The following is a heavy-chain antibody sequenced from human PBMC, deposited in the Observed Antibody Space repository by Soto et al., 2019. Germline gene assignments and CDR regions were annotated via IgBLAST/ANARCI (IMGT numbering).Heavy chain of an antibody. Sequence: ALRLSCVASGITFDDYAMHWVRQAPGKGLEWVSGISWNSGSIGYADSVKGRFTISRDNAKNSLYLQMNSLRAEDTSLYYCAKAIAAAGTVYYYGMDVWGQGTTVTVSS. J-gene: IGHJ6*02. V-gene: IGHV3-9*01. CDR1: GITFDDYA. CDR3: AKAIAAAGTVYYYGMDV. CDR2: ISWNSGSI. D-gene: IGHD6-13*01.